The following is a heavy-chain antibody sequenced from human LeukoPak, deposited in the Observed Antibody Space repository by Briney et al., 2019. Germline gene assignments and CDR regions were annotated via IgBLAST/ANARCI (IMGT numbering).Heavy chain of an antibody. CDR3: ARGVPATISDWYFDL. Sequence: GGSLRLSCAGSGFRFVDYNLNWVRQAPGKGLEWISYISSHGTTFYADSVKGRFTISRDNAGNSLSLHMNSLRAADTAVYYCARGVPATISDWYFDLWGRGTLVTVSS. CDR1: GFRFVDYN. CDR2: ISSHGTT. D-gene: IGHD2-2*01. J-gene: IGHJ2*01. V-gene: IGHV3-69-1*01.